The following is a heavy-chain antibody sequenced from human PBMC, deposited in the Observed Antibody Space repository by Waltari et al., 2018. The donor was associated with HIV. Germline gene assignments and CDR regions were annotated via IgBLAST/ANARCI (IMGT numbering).Heavy chain of an antibody. Sequence: QVQLVESGGGVVQPGRSLRLSCAASGFTFSSYGMHWVRQAPGKGLEWVAVIAYDGSNKYYGDSVKGRFTISRDNSKNTLYLQMNSLRAEDTAVYYCAKTSLDYYDSSGYYYPPGYWGQGTLVTVSS. CDR2: IAYDGSNK. V-gene: IGHV3-30*18. D-gene: IGHD3-22*01. J-gene: IGHJ4*02. CDR1: GFTFSSYG. CDR3: AKTSLDYYDSSGYYYPPGY.